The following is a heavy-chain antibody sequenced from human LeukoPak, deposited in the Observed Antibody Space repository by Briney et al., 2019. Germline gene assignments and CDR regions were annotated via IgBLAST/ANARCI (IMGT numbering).Heavy chain of an antibody. J-gene: IGHJ4*02. CDR3: ARISSGCYFDY. Sequence: PGGSLRLSCAASGFTFSSYAMGWVRQAPGKGLEWVSSIGGSGSTIYYADSVKGRFTISRDNAKNSLYLQMNSLRAEDTAVYYCARISSGCYFDYWGQGTLVTVSS. CDR1: GFTFSSYA. D-gene: IGHD6-19*01. V-gene: IGHV3-48*03. CDR2: IGGSGSTI.